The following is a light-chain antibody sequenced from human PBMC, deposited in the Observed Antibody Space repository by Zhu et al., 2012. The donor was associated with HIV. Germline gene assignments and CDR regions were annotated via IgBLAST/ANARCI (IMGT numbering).Light chain of an antibody. V-gene: IGKV1-5*03. J-gene: IGKJ3*01. Sequence: DIQMTQSPSTLSASVGDRVTITCRASQSVHKWLAWYQQKPDKAPKLLIYEASNLEAGVPSRFSGSGSGTTFTLTISSLQPEDFATYYCQQVYSYPRAFGPGTKVDIK. CDR2: EAS. CDR3: QQVYSYPRA. CDR1: QSVHKW.